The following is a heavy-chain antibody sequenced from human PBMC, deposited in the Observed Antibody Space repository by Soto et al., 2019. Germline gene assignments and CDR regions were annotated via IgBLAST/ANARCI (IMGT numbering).Heavy chain of an antibody. V-gene: IGHV2-26*01. J-gene: IGHJ5*02. Sequence: QVTLKESGPVLVKPTETLTLRCTVSGLSITDSEMGVSWIRQPPGQPLEWLAHIDSSGEKSYRTSLKSRLAISKDTSKSQTVLTMTNMDPADTATYYCARRHLAVAVSPWFDPWGQGIPVTVSS. CDR2: IDSSGEK. CDR1: GLSITDSEMG. CDR3: ARRHLAVAVSPWFDP. D-gene: IGHD6-19*01.